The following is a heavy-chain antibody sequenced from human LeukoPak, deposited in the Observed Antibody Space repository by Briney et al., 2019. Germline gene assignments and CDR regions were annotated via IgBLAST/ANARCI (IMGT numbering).Heavy chain of an antibody. D-gene: IGHD5-18*01. CDR3: ASSRSVDTAMVPGPFDY. V-gene: IGHV4-34*01. Sequence: SETLSLTCAVYGGSFSGYYWSWIRQPPGKGLEWIGEINHSGSTNYNPSLKSRVTISVDTSKNQFSLKLSSVTAADTAVYYCASSRSVDTAMVPGPFDYWGQGTLVTVSS. CDR2: INHSGST. J-gene: IGHJ4*02. CDR1: GGSFSGYY.